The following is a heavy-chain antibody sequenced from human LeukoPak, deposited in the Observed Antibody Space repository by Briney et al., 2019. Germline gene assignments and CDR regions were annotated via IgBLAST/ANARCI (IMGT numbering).Heavy chain of an antibody. D-gene: IGHD5-12*01. CDR1: GGSISSYY. J-gene: IGHJ6*03. Sequence: SETLSLTCTVSGGSISSYYWSWIRQPPGKGLEWIGYIYYSGSTNYNPSLKSRVTISVDTSKNQFSLKLSSVTAADTAVYYCARTPVDGYDSGKPPYYYYYMDVRGKGTTVTVSS. CDR2: IYYSGST. V-gene: IGHV4-59*01. CDR3: ARTPVDGYDSGKPPYYYYYMDV.